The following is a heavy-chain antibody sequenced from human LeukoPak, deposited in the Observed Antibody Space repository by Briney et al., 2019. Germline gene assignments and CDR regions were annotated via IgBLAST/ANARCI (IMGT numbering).Heavy chain of an antibody. V-gene: IGHV3-23*01. J-gene: IGHJ4*02. CDR2: IYPSGGRT. CDR3: AKGAPYYGSVCDY. Sequence: PGGSLRLSCAASGFTFSTYSMSWVRQAPGKGLEWVASIYPSGGRTYYADSVKGRFTISRDNSKNTVYLQMNSLRAEDTAVYYCAKGAPYYGSVCDYWGQGTLVTVSS. CDR1: GFTFSTYS. D-gene: IGHD3-10*01.